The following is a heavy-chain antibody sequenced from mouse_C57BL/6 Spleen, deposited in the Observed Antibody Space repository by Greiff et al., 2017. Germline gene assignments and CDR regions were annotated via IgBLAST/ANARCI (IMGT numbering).Heavy chain of an antibody. Sequence: VQLQQSGPELVKPGASVKISCKASGYSFTDYNMNWVKQSNGQSLEWIGVINPNYGTTSYNQKFKGKATLTVDQSSSTAYMQLNSLTSEDSAVYDYARVRYGGRDCAMDYWGQGTSVTVSS. J-gene: IGHJ4*01. V-gene: IGHV1-39*01. CDR3: ARVRYGGRDCAMDY. CDR1: GYSFTDYN. CDR2: INPNYGTT. D-gene: IGHD1-1*01.